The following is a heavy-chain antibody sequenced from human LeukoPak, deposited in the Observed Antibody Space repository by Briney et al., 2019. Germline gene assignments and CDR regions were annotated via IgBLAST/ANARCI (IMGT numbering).Heavy chain of an antibody. CDR1: GYTFTGYY. CDR2: INPNSGGT. V-gene: IGHV1-2*02. J-gene: IGHJ6*02. CDR3: ASYNWNYYDYYYGMDV. D-gene: IGHD1-7*01. Sequence: ASVKVSCTASGYTFTGYYMHWVRQAPGQGLEWMGWINPNSGGTNYAQKFQGRVTMTRDTSISTAYMELSRLRSDDTAVYYCASYNWNYYDYYYGMDVWGQGTTVTVSS.